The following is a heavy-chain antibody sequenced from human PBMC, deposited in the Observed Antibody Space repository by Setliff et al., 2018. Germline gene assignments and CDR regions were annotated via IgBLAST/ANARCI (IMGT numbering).Heavy chain of an antibody. CDR2: MYYSGDT. V-gene: IGHV4-59*08. J-gene: IGHJ4*02. CDR3: ARLPPLHTPMALTFDY. Sequence: VSGGSVRGYYWSWIRQPPGKGLEWIGYMYYSGDTNYNPSLKSRVTISVDTSKNQFSLELRSVTAADTAVYYCARLPPLHTPMALTFDYWGQGILVTVSS. CDR1: GGSVRGYY. D-gene: IGHD5-18*01.